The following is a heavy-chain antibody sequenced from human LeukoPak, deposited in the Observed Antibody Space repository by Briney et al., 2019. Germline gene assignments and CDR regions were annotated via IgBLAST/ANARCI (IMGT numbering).Heavy chain of an antibody. V-gene: IGHV3-7*01. Sequence: PGGSLRLSCSASGFTFSSSWMSWVRQAPGKGLDWVANIKQDGSEQYTADSLKGRCTISRDNDKKLVFLQVNSLRVDDTAVYYCARVGHSYYYSYMDAWGNGTTVIVSS. CDR2: IKQDGSEQ. CDR1: GFTFSSSW. CDR3: ARVGHSYYYSYMDA. J-gene: IGHJ6*03.